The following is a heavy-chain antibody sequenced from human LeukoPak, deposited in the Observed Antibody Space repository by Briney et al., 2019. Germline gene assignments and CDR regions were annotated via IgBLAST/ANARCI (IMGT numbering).Heavy chain of an antibody. CDR2: IWYDGSNK. J-gene: IGHJ4*02. D-gene: IGHD3-3*01. CDR1: GFTFSSYG. Sequence: GRSLRLSCAASGFTFSSYGMHWVRQAPGKGLEWVAVIWYDGSNKYYADSVKGQFTISRDNSKNTLYLQMNSLRAEDTAVYYCAKDGGLDYDFWSGYHRTAYYFDYWGQGTLVTVSS. V-gene: IGHV3-33*06. CDR3: AKDGGLDYDFWSGYHRTAYYFDY.